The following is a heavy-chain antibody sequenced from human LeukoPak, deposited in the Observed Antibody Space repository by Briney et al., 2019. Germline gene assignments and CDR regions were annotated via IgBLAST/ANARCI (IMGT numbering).Heavy chain of an antibody. CDR2: ISSSSYI. V-gene: IGHV3-21*01. CDR3: ARDLGNYGSLYYFDY. J-gene: IGHJ4*02. Sequence: GGSLRLSCAASGFTFSSYSMNWVRQAPGKGLEWVSSISSSSYIYYADSVKGRFTISRDNAKTSLYLQMNSLRAEDTAVYYCARDLGNYGSLYYFDYWGQGTLVTVSS. D-gene: IGHD3-10*01. CDR1: GFTFSSYS.